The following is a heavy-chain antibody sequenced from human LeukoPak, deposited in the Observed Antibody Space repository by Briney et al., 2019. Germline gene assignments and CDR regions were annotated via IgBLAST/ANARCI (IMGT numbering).Heavy chain of an antibody. Sequence: SETLSLTCAVYGGSFSGYYWSWIRQPPGKGLEWIGEINHSGSTNYNPSLKSRVTISVDTSKNQFSLKLSSVTAADTAVYYCARGNMTHHLYYYYYGMDVWGQGTTVTVSS. D-gene: IGHD2-2*02. CDR3: ARGNMTHHLYYYYYGMDV. CDR1: GGSFSGYY. V-gene: IGHV4-34*01. J-gene: IGHJ6*02. CDR2: INHSGST.